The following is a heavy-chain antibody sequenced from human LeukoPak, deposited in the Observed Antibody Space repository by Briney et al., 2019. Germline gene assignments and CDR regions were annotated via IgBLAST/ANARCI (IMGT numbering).Heavy chain of an antibody. Sequence: GGSLRLPCAASGFTVSSNYMSWVRQAPGKGLEWVSVIYSGGSTYYADSVKGRFTISRDNSKNTLYLQMNSLRAEDTAVYYCAKAFHNDAFDIWGQGTMVTVSS. CDR2: IYSGGST. CDR1: GFTVSSNY. CDR3: AKAFHNDAFDI. D-gene: IGHD2/OR15-2a*01. J-gene: IGHJ3*02. V-gene: IGHV3-53*05.